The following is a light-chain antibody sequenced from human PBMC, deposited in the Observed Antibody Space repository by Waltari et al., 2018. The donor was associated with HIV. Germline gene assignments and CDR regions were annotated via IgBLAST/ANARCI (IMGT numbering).Light chain of an antibody. Sequence: SALTQPASVSGSPGQSITIPCTATSSAVVGFESVSWYQPHPGKAPRLLIYDDTKRPSGVSSRFSGSKSGSTAALTISGLQSEDEADFYCCADISGSALVFGGGTKVTVL. J-gene: IGLJ3*02. V-gene: IGLV2-14*03. CDR2: DDT. CDR3: CADISGSALV. CDR1: SSAVVGFES.